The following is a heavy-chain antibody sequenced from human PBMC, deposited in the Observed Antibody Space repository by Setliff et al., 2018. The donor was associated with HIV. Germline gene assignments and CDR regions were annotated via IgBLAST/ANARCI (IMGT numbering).Heavy chain of an antibody. CDR1: GYTFTAHH. CDR3: ARVVDRDYDFWSAYEY. J-gene: IGHJ4*02. D-gene: IGHD3-3*01. Sequence: ASVKVSCKSSGYTFTAHHIHWVRQAPGQGPEWMGWIIPKSGETSYAEKFRGRVTMTRDTSLSTAYMELSWLTSGDTAVYYCARVVDRDYDFWSAYEYWGQGTMVTV. V-gene: IGHV1-2*02. CDR2: IIPKSGET.